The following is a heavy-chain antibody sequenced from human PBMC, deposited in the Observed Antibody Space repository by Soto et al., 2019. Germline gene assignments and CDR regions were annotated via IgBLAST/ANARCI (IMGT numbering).Heavy chain of an antibody. V-gene: IGHV1-69*01. D-gene: IGHD3-3*02. J-gene: IGHJ4*02. Sequence: SVEVCLMASRGTLNNFVFSCWRQAPGQGLEWMGGNIPIFGTANYAQKFQGRVTIIADESTGTTYMELTSLRSEDTAVYYCVFHFWSGYYRDYWGQGTLVTVS. CDR2: NIPIFGTA. CDR1: RGTLNNFV. CDR3: VFHFWSGYYRDY.